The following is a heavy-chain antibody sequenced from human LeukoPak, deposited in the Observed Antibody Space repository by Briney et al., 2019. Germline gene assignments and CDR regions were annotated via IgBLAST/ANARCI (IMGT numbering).Heavy chain of an antibody. CDR1: GYTFTGYY. J-gene: IGHJ4*02. D-gene: IGHD5-24*01. V-gene: IGHV1-2*02. CDR2: INPNSGGT. CDR3: AREMAPDRPRDY. Sequence: GASVKVSCKASGYTFTGYYMHWVRQAPGQGLEWMGWINPNSGGTNYAQKFQGRDTMTRDTSISTAYMELSRLRSDDTAVYYCAREMAPDRPRDYWGQGTLVTVSS.